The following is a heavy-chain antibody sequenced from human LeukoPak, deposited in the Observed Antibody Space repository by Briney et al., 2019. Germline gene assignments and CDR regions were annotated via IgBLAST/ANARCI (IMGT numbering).Heavy chain of an antibody. D-gene: IGHD5-24*01. J-gene: IGHJ3*02. Sequence: ASVKVSCKASGYTFTGYYMHWVRQAPGQGLEWMGIINPSGGSTSYAQKFQGRVTMTRDMSTSTVYMELSSLRSEDTAVYYCARDRSGGWLQFSAFDIWGQGTMVTVSS. CDR3: ARDRSGGWLQFSAFDI. CDR1: GYTFTGYY. CDR2: INPSGGST. V-gene: IGHV1-46*01.